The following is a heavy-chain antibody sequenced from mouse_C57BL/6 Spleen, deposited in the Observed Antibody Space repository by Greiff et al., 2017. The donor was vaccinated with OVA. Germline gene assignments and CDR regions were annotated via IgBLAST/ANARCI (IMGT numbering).Heavy chain of an antibody. CDR1: GFTFSDYY. J-gene: IGHJ2*01. Sequence: EVHLVESGGGLVQPGGSLKLSCAASGFTFSDYYMYWVRQTPEKRLEWVAYISNGGGSTYYPDTVKGRFTISRDNAKNTLYLQMSRLKSEDTAMYYCARHGEGYFDYWGQGTTLTVSS. CDR3: ARHGEGYFDY. V-gene: IGHV5-12*01. CDR2: ISNGGGST.